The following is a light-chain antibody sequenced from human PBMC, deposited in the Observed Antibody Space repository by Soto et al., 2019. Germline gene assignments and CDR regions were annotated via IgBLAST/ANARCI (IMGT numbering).Light chain of an antibody. CDR1: QSISSR. J-gene: IGKJ2*01. CDR2: KAS. V-gene: IGKV1-5*03. CDR3: PQSNSLYT. Sequence: DIQMTQSPSTLSASVGDRVTITCRASQSISSRLAWYQQKPGKAPKLLIYKASSSVSRVPSSFSGSGSGTEFIITISSMKPDAFAYYYFPQSNSLYTFGQGTKLEIK.